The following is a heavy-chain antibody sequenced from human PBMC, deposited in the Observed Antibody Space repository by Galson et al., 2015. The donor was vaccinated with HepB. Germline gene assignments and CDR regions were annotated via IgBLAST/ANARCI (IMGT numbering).Heavy chain of an antibody. D-gene: IGHD1-20*01. J-gene: IGHJ4*02. CDR2: ISSSSSYI. CDR3: ARQHNWNLDY. Sequence: SLRLSCAASGFTFSSYSMNWVRQAPGKGLEWVSSISSSSSYIYYAGSVKGRFTISRDNAKNSLYLQMNSLRAEDTAVYYCARQHNWNLDYWGQGTLVTVSS. CDR1: GFTFSSYS. V-gene: IGHV3-21*01.